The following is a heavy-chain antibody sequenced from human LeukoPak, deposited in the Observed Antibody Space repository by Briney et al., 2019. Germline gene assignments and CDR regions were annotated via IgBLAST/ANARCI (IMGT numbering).Heavy chain of an antibody. CDR2: INPNSGGT. J-gene: IGHJ4*02. Sequence: ASVKVSCKASGYTFTDYYMHWVRQAPGQGPEWMGWINPNSGGTNYAQKFQGRVTMSRDTSGTTAYMELSRLRSDDTAVYFCARVSYDFWSGYHEPFDYWGQGTLVTVSS. CDR1: GYTFTDYY. CDR3: ARVSYDFWSGYHEPFDY. V-gene: IGHV1-2*02. D-gene: IGHD3-3*01.